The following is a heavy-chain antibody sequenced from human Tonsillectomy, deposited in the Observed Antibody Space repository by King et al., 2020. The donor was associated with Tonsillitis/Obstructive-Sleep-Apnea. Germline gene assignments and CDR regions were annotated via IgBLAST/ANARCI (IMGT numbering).Heavy chain of an antibody. J-gene: IGHJ4*02. CDR3: ASDKAGFDY. V-gene: IGHV4-39*01. D-gene: IGHD6-13*01. CDR1: GGSISSSSYY. CDR2: IYYSVST. Sequence: QLQESGPGLVKPSETLSLTCTVSGGSISSSSYYCGWIRQPPGKGLECMGSIYYSVSTYYNPSLKSRVTISVDTSKNQFSLKLSSVTAADTAVYYCASDKAGFDYWGQGTLVTVSS.